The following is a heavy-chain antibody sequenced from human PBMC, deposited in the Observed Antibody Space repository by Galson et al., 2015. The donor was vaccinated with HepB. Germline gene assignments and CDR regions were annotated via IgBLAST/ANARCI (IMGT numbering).Heavy chain of an antibody. CDR3: ARRISLVRGIITKPDYYYGMDV. Sequence: TFSSSWMNWVRQAPGKGLEWVANINPDGSEKYYVASLKGRFTISRDNAKNSLYLQMDSLRAEDTAVYYCARRISLVRGIITKPDYYYGMDVWGQGTTVTVAS. D-gene: IGHD3-10*01. CDR1: TFSSSW. V-gene: IGHV3-7*03. J-gene: IGHJ6*02. CDR2: INPDGSEK.